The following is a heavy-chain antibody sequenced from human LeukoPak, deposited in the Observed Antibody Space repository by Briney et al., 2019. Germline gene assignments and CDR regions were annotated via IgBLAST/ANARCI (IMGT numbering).Heavy chain of an antibody. J-gene: IGHJ1*01. CDR3: ARDQKSSSSFQD. Sequence: PGGSLRLSCAVSGFIVSNNYMTWVRQAPGKGLEWVSVTYTGGSTYYADSVEGRFTISRDDSKNTLYLQMNSLRVEDTAVYYCARDQKSSSSFQDWGQGTLVTVSS. CDR1: GFIVSNNY. D-gene: IGHD6-13*01. CDR2: TYTGGST. V-gene: IGHV3-66*01.